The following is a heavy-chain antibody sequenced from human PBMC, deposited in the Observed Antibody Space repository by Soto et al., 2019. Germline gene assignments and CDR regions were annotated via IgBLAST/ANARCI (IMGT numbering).Heavy chain of an antibody. CDR1: GFTFSSYA. CDR2: ISGSGGST. Sequence: EVQLLESGGGLVQPGGSLRLSCAASGFTFSSYAMSWVRQAPGKGLEWVSAISGSGGSTYYADSVKGRFTISRDNSKNTLYLQMNSLRAEDTAVYYCAKVPRPITMIVVVITPPVSDDAFDIWGQGTMVTVSS. J-gene: IGHJ3*02. CDR3: AKVPRPITMIVVVITPPVSDDAFDI. D-gene: IGHD3-22*01. V-gene: IGHV3-23*01.